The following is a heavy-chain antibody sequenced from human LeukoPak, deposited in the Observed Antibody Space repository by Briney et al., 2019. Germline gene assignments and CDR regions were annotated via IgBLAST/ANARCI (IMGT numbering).Heavy chain of an antibody. CDR1: GGSFSGYY. J-gene: IGHJ5*02. Sequence: PSETLSLTCAVYGGSFSGYYWSWIRQPPGKGLEWIGEINHSGSTNYNPSLKSRVTISVDTSKNQFSLKLSSVTAADTAVYYCARRNILTGYYPSYRLRYWFDPWGQGTLVTVSS. CDR3: ARRNILTGYYPSYRLRYWFDP. CDR2: INHSGST. D-gene: IGHD3-9*01. V-gene: IGHV4-34*01.